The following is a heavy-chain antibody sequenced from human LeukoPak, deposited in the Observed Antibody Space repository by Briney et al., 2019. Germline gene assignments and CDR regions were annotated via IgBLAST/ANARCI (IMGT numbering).Heavy chain of an antibody. CDR3: ARDPVLRFLEWPYYYYYYMDV. CDR1: GYTFTSYG. V-gene: IGHV1-18*01. CDR2: ISAYNGNT. J-gene: IGHJ6*03. Sequence: ASVKVSCKASGYTFTSYGISWVRQAPGQGLEWMGWISAYNGNTNYAQKLQGRVTMTTDTSTSTAYMELRSLRSDDTAVYYCARDPVLRFLEWPYYYYYYMDVWGKGTTVTVSS. D-gene: IGHD3-3*01.